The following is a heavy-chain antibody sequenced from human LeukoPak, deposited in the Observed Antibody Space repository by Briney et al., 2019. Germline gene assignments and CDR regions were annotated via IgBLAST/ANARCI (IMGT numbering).Heavy chain of an antibody. J-gene: IGHJ6*03. CDR2: IYYSGST. Sequence: SETLSLTCTVSGGSISSYYWSWIRQPPGKGLEYIGYIYYSGSTNYNPSLKSRVTISVDTSKNQFSLKLSPVTAADTAVYYCARTEESGYSYGYFGYYYYMDVWGKGTTVTVSS. V-gene: IGHV4-59*01. CDR1: GGSISSYY. CDR3: ARTEESGYSYGYFGYYYYMDV. D-gene: IGHD5-18*01.